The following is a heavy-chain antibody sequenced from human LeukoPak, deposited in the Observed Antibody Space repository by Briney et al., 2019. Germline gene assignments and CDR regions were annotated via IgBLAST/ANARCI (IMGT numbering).Heavy chain of an antibody. Sequence: SETLSLTCAVYGGSFSGYYWSWIRQPPGKGLEWIGEINHSGSTNYNPSLKSRVTKSVDTSKNQFSLKLSSVTAADTAVYYCARALRYFDWSWASWGQGTLVTVSS. J-gene: IGHJ4*02. CDR1: GGSFSGYY. V-gene: IGHV4-34*01. CDR2: INHSGST. D-gene: IGHD3-9*01. CDR3: ARALRYFDWSWAS.